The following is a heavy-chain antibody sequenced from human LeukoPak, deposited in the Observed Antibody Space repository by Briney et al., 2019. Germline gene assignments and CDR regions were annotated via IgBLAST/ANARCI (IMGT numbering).Heavy chain of an antibody. CDR2: INHSGST. V-gene: IGHV4-34*01. J-gene: IGHJ4*02. CDR3: ATLLSSSYYFDY. D-gene: IGHD3-10*02. Sequence: SETLSLTCAVYGGPFSGYYWSWIRQPPGKGLEWIGEINHSGSTNYNPSLKSRVTISVDTSKNQFSLKLSSVTAADTAVYFCATLLSSSYYFDYWGQGTLVTVSS. CDR1: GGPFSGYY.